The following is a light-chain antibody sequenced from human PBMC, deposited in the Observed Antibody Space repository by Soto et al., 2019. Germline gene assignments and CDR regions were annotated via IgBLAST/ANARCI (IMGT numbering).Light chain of an antibody. CDR2: EVS. V-gene: IGLV2-14*01. J-gene: IGLJ1*01. Sequence: QSALTQPASVSGSPGQSITISCTGTSXDVGTYNYVSWYQQHPGKAPKLIIYEVSNRPSGVSNRFSGSKSGNTASLTISGLQAEDEADYYCSSYTSSTDYVFGTGTKFTVL. CDR1: SXDVGTYNY. CDR3: SSYTSSTDYV.